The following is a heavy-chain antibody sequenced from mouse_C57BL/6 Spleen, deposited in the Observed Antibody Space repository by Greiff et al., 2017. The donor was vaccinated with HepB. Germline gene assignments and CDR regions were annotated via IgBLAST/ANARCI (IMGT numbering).Heavy chain of an antibody. V-gene: IGHV1-26*01. Sequence: EVQLQQSGPELVKPGASVKISCKASGYTFTDYYMNWVKQSHGKSLEWIGDINPNNGGTSYNQKFKGKATLTVDKSSSTAYMELRSLTSEDSAVYYCARWEVTHFDVWGTGTTVTVSS. CDR1: GYTFTDYY. D-gene: IGHD2-3*01. CDR2: INPNNGGT. CDR3: ARWEVTHFDV. J-gene: IGHJ1*03.